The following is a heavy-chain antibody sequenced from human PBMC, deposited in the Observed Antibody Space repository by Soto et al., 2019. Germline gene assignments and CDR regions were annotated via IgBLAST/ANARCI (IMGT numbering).Heavy chain of an antibody. CDR3: ARGPGGCSSTSCYTLYYFDY. CDR2: INPNSGGT. Sequence: ASVKVSCKASGYTFTGYYMHLVRQAPGQGLEWMGWINPNSGGTNYAQKFQGRLTMTGDTSITTAYMELSRLRSDDTAVYYCARGPGGCSSTSCYTLYYFDYWGQGTLVTSP. D-gene: IGHD2-2*02. J-gene: IGHJ4*02. CDR1: GYTFTGYY. V-gene: IGHV1-2*02.